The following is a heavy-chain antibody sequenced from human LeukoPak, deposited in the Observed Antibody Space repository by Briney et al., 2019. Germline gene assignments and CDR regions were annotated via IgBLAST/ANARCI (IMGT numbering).Heavy chain of an antibody. CDR1: GFTFSSYA. CDR2: ISGSGGST. CDR3: AKSLGFSGSCPTGGD. D-gene: IGHD1-26*01. V-gene: IGHV3-23*01. Sequence: GGSLRLSCEASGFTFSSYAMSWVRQAPGKGLEWVSAISGSGGSTYYADSVKGRFTISRDNSKNTLYVQMNSLRAEDTAVYYCAKSLGFSGSCPTGGDWGQGTLVTVSS. J-gene: IGHJ4*02.